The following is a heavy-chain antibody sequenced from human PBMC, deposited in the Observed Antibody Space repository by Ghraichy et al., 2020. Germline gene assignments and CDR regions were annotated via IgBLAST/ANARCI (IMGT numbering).Heavy chain of an antibody. D-gene: IGHD1-1*01. Sequence: SGPTLVKPTQTLTLTCTFSGFSLTTSGVGVGWIRQPPGKALEWLALISWDDDKRYSPSLKSRLTITKDTSKNQVVLTMTDMDPVDTATYYCAHMGTGTTEWYYFDYWGQGTLVTVSS. CDR1: GFSLTTSGVG. CDR3: AHMGTGTTEWYYFDY. CDR2: ISWDDDK. V-gene: IGHV2-5*02. J-gene: IGHJ4*02.